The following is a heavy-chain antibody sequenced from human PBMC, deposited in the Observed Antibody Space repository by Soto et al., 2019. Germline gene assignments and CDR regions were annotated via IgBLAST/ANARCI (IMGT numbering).Heavy chain of an antibody. CDR3: ARDYYGPGPFDY. CDR2: ISYDGSNK. Sequence: QVRLVESGGGVVQPGRSLRLSCAASGFTFSSYGMHWVRQAPGKGLEWVAVISYDGSNKYYADSVKGRFTISRDNSKNTLYLQMNSLRAEDTAVYYCARDYYGPGPFDYWGQGTLVTISS. V-gene: IGHV3-30*03. CDR1: GFTFSSYG. D-gene: IGHD3-10*01. J-gene: IGHJ4*02.